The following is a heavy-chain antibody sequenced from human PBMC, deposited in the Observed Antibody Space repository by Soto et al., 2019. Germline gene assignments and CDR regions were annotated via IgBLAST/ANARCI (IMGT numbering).Heavy chain of an antibody. Sequence: VQLQESGPGLVKPSGTLSLTCAVSGVSISSHDWWTWVRQPPGKGLEWIGESHQSGSTNYNSSLGSRVTIEVDTSKNQFSLNSRSVTVADTAVYYCATRDNTRFFWGQGTLVTVST. CDR2: SHQSGST. V-gene: IGHV4-4*02. D-gene: IGHD1-20*01. CDR3: ATRDNTRFF. CDR1: GVSISSHDW. J-gene: IGHJ4*02.